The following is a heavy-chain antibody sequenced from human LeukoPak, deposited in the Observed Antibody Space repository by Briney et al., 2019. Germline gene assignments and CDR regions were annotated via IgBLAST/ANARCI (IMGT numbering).Heavy chain of an antibody. CDR1: NYTFTRYG. V-gene: IGHV1-18*01. Sequence: GASVKVSCKASNYTFTRYGISWVRQAPGQGLEWMGWINSYNGKTNYAQKLQGRVTVTTDTSTSTAYMELRSLRSDDTAVYYCARDQAGYFDYWGQGTLVTVSS. CDR3: ARDQAGYFDY. J-gene: IGHJ4*02. CDR2: INSYNGKT.